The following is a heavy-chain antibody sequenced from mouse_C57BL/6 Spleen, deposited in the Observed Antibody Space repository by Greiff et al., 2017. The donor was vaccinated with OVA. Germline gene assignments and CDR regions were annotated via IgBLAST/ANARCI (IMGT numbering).Heavy chain of an antibody. CDR1: GYTFTSYW. Sequence: QVQLQQPGAELVRPGSSVKLSCKASGYTFTSYWMHWVKQRPIQGLEWIGNIDPSDSETHYNQKFKDKATLTVDKSSSTAYMQLSSLTSEDSAVYYCARGHYYGSRYYAMDYWGQGTSGTVSS. D-gene: IGHD1-1*01. V-gene: IGHV1-52*01. CDR2: IDPSDSET. J-gene: IGHJ4*01. CDR3: ARGHYYGSRYYAMDY.